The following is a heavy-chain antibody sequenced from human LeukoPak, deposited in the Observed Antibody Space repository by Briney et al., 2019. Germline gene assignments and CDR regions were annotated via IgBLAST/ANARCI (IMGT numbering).Heavy chain of an antibody. J-gene: IGHJ4*02. CDR2: ISGSGGST. CDR3: AKAKYSGSSPFDY. V-gene: IGHV3-23*01. D-gene: IGHD1-26*01. Sequence: GGSLRLSCAASGFTFSNYAMNWVRQAPGKGLEWVSTISGSGGSTYYADSVKGRFTISRDNSKNTLYLQMNSLRAEDTAVYYCAKAKYSGSSPFDYWGQGTLVTVSS. CDR1: GFTFSNYA.